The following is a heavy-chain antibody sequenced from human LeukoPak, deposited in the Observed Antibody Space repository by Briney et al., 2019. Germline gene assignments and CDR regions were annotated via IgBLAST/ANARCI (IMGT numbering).Heavy chain of an antibody. D-gene: IGHD2-2*01. Sequence: PGGSLRLSCTASGFTFDDYAMHWVRQAPGKGLEWVSGISWNSGSIGYADSVKGRFTISRDNAKNSLYLQMNSLRAEDTALYYCARDIGVPAAPNPDYYYYYYMDVWGKGTTVTVSS. CDR3: ARDIGVPAAPNPDYYYYYYMDV. V-gene: IGHV3-9*01. CDR2: ISWNSGSI. J-gene: IGHJ6*03. CDR1: GFTFDDYA.